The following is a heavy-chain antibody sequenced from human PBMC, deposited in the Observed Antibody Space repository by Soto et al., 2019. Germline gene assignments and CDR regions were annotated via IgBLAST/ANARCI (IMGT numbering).Heavy chain of an antibody. CDR2: IDGSRTYI. CDR1: GFTFSSYN. D-gene: IGHD1-26*01. V-gene: IGHV3-21*01. Sequence: PGGSLRLSCAASGFTFSSYNMNWVRQAPGKGLEWVSSIDGSRTYIYYADSVKGRFTISIDNAKNSLFLQMNSLRAEDTAVYYCARAWREGFDSWGQGTLVTVSS. CDR3: ARAWREGFDS. J-gene: IGHJ4*02.